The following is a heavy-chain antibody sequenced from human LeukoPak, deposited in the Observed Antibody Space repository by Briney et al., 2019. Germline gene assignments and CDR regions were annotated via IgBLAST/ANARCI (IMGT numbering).Heavy chain of an antibody. CDR3: ARREGGYSLL. V-gene: IGHV5-51*01. Sequence: GESLKISCKGSGYTFTDYWIAWVRQMPGKGLQWMGIIYPGDSDTRYSPSIQGQVTISADKSIRTAYLQWSSLKASDTAMYYCARREGGYSLLWGQGTLVTVSS. D-gene: IGHD5-18*01. J-gene: IGHJ4*02. CDR2: IYPGDSDT. CDR1: GYTFTDYW.